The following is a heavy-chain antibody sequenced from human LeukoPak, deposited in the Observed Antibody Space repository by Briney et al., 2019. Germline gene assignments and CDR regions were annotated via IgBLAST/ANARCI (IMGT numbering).Heavy chain of an antibody. CDR3: ARAVLSGWETYYFDY. D-gene: IGHD6-19*01. Sequence: ASVKVSCKASGYTFTSYGISWVRQAPGQGLEWMGWISAYNGNTNYAQKLQGRVTMTTDTSTSTAYMELRSLRSDDTAVYYCARAVLSGWETYYFDYWGQGTLVTVSS. V-gene: IGHV1-18*01. CDR1: GYTFTSYG. CDR2: ISAYNGNT. J-gene: IGHJ4*02.